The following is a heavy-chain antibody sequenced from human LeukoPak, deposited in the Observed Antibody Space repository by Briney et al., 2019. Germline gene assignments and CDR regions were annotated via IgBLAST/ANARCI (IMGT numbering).Heavy chain of an antibody. CDR3: ARGDQAIDY. D-gene: IGHD2-2*01. CDR2: IYRSGTT. Sequence: SQTLSLTCDVSGDSISSGDYSWNWIPQPPGKGLEWIGNIYRSGTTYYNPSLKSRVTISLDRSKKQFSLKLSSVSAADTAVYHCARGDQAIDYWGQGTLVTVSS. V-gene: IGHV4-30-2*01. CDR1: GDSISSGDYS. J-gene: IGHJ4*02.